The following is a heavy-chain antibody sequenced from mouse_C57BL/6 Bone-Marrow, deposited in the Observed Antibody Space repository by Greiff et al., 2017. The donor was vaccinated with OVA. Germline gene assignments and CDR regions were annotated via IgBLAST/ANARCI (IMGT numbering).Heavy chain of an antibody. J-gene: IGHJ1*03. D-gene: IGHD1-1*01. Sequence: VQLQQPGAELVKPGASVKLSCKASGYTFTSYWMQWVKQRPGQGLEWIGEIDPSDSYTNYNPKFKGKATLTVDTSSSTAYMQLSSLTSEDSAVYYCAREITTVVDWYFDVWGTGTTVTVSS. CDR2: IDPSDSYT. CDR3: AREITTVVDWYFDV. V-gene: IGHV1-50*01. CDR1: GYTFTSYW.